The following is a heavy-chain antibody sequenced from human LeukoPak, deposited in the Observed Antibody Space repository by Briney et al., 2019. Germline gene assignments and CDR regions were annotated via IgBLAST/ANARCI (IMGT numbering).Heavy chain of an antibody. V-gene: IGHV3-11*01. D-gene: IGHD2-2*01. Sequence: GGSLRLSCAASGFTFSGYYMSWLRQAPGKGLEWISYITTSGSTIYYADSVKGRFTISRDDAKNSLYLQMNSLRAEDTAVYYCAKGGYCSSTNCYYFDYWGQGTLVTVSS. CDR3: AKGGYCSSTNCYYFDY. CDR1: GFTFSGYY. CDR2: ITTSGSTI. J-gene: IGHJ4*02.